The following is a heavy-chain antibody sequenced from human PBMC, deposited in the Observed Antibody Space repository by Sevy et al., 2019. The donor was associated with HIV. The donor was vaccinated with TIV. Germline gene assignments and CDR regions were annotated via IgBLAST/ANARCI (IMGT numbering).Heavy chain of an antibody. J-gene: IGHJ4*02. Sequence: GGSLRLSCAASGFTFTSYWMSWVRQAPGKGPEWVANIKQDESAKYYVDSVKGRFTVSRDNAKNALYLQMNSLRAEDTAVYYCARDGTAPGIYFDSWGLGTLVTVSS. D-gene: IGHD6-13*01. CDR2: IKQDESAK. CDR1: GFTFTSYW. CDR3: ARDGTAPGIYFDS. V-gene: IGHV3-7*01.